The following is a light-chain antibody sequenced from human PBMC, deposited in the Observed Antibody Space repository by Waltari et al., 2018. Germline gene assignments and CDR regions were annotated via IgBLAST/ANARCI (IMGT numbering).Light chain of an antibody. V-gene: IGLV2-23*02. CDR3: CSYAGRGTYV. Sequence: QSALTQPASVSGTPGQSIPISCPGTTSDVGRYYLAPWYQQHPGEAPKLLICEVFKRPPDISRRFSGSKSGSTASLTISGLQPEDEADYYCCSYAGRGTYVFGSGTKVTV. J-gene: IGLJ1*01. CDR2: EVF. CDR1: TSDVGRYYL.